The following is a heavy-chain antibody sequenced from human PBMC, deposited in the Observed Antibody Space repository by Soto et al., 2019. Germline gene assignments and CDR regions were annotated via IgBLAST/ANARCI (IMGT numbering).Heavy chain of an antibody. Sequence: QVQLVQSGAEVKRPGSSVKVSCESSGDTFNSYVISWVRQAPGQGLEWMGGIIPIIGVTHYAQKFQGRVTISALSSTGTAYMELTNPGFEDPALYYCARESLGAKGADQWGEGTLVTVSS. D-gene: IGHD3-16*01. V-gene: IGHV1-69*17. J-gene: IGHJ4*02. CDR1: GDTFNSYV. CDR2: IIPIIGVT. CDR3: ARESLGAKGADQ.